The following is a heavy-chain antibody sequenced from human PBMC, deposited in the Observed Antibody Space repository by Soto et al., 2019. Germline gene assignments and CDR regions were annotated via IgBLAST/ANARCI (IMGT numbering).Heavy chain of an antibody. CDR1: GYTFTSYG. V-gene: IGHV1-18*01. CDR3: ARSQEGSSSWYGKDDYYYYGMDV. J-gene: IGHJ6*02. CDR2: ISAYNGNT. Sequence: ASVKVSCKASGYTFTSYGISWVRQAPGQGLEWMGWISAYNGNTNYAQKLQGRVTMTTDTSTSTAYMELRSLRSDDTAVYYCARSQEGSSSWYGKDDYYYYGMDVWGQGTTVTVPS. D-gene: IGHD6-13*01.